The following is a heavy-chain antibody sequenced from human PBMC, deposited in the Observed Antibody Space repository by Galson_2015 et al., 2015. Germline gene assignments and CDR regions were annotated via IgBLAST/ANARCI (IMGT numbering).Heavy chain of an antibody. CDR1: GGSISSTDSY. V-gene: IGHV4-39*01. CDR3: ARHTKNRLRWLKGDGSDI. D-gene: IGHD4-23*01. Sequence: LSLTCAVSGGSISSTDSYWGWIRQPPGKGLEWIGTIYYTGDTYSNPSLRSRVTLSVDTSKRQFSLKLTSVTATDTAVYYCARHTKNRLRWLKGDGSDIWGQGTTVTVSS. J-gene: IGHJ3*02. CDR2: IYYTGDT.